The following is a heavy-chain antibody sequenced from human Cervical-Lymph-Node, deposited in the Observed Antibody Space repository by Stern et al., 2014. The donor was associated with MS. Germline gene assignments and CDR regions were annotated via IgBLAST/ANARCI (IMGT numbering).Heavy chain of an antibody. CDR3: ARVAVAGTAYYYYGMAV. Sequence: VQLVESEAEVKKPGASVKVSCKTSGYTFTSYYIHWVRQAPGQGLEWMGIINPSGGSTSYAQKFQDRVTMTRDTSTSTVYMELSSLRSDDTALYYCARVAVAGTAYYYYGMAVWGQGTTVTVSS. CDR2: INPSGGST. J-gene: IGHJ6*02. V-gene: IGHV1-46*01. CDR1: GYTFTSYY. D-gene: IGHD6-19*01.